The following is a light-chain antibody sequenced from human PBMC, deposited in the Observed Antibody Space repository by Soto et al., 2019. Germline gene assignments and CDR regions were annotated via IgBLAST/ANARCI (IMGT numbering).Light chain of an antibody. CDR3: QQVKSYPLT. Sequence: DIQLTQSTSFLSASVGDRVTITCRATQGISTYLAWYQHKPGKAPKLLIYTASTLQSGVPSRFSGSGSGTDFTLTISSLQPEDFATYYCQQVKSYPLTFGGGTKVEIK. CDR1: QGISTY. V-gene: IGKV1-9*01. CDR2: TAS. J-gene: IGKJ4*01.